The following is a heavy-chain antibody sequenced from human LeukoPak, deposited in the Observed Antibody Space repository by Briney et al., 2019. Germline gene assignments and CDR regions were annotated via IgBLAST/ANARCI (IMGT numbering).Heavy chain of an antibody. D-gene: IGHD6-19*01. CDR1: GYTFTGYY. J-gene: IGHJ4*02. Sequence: ASVKVSCKASGYTFTGYYMHWVRQAPGQGLEWMGRINPNSGGTNYAQKFQGRVTMTRDASISTAYMELSRLRSDDTAVYYCARDPRIAVAGKYFDYWGQGTLVTVSS. V-gene: IGHV1-2*06. CDR3: ARDPRIAVAGKYFDY. CDR2: INPNSGGT.